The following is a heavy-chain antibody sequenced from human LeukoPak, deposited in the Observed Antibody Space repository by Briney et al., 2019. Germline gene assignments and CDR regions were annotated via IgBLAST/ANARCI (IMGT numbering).Heavy chain of an antibody. D-gene: IGHD5-18*01. CDR1: GFTFSSYS. CDR2: ISSSSSYI. CDR3: ARDQGQLWHRPLDY. J-gene: IGHJ4*02. Sequence: PGGSLRLSCSASGFTFSSYSMNWVRRAPGKGLEWVSSISSSSSYIYYADSVKGRFTISRDNAKNSLYLQMNSLRAEDTAVYYCARDQGQLWHRPLDYWGQGTLVTVSS. V-gene: IGHV3-21*01.